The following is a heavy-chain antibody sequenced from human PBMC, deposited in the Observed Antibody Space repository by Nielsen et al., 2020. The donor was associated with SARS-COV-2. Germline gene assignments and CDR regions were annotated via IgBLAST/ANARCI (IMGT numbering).Heavy chain of an antibody. CDR2: INLSAGST. J-gene: IGHJ4*02. V-gene: IGHV1-46*02. CDR1: GYTFNKDF. CDR3: ATPITVDYFDY. Sequence: ASVKVSCKASGYTFNKDFVHWVRQAPGQGLEWIRIINLSAGSTDSAQKFKGRVTMTRDTSASTVYLALTSLKSEDTAVYYCATPITVDYFDYWGQGTLVTVSS.